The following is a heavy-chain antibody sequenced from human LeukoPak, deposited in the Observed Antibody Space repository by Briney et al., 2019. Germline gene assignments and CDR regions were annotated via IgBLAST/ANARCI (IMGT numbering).Heavy chain of an antibody. CDR1: GFTFSSYG. V-gene: IGHV3-33*01. CDR3: AREEYSYGYAFYY. J-gene: IGHJ4*02. Sequence: GGSLRLPCAASGFTFSSYGMHWVRQAPGKGLEWVAVIWYDGSNKYYADSVKGRFTISRGNSKNTLYLQMNSLRAEDTAVYYCAREEYSYGYAFYYWGQGTLVTVSS. D-gene: IGHD5-18*01. CDR2: IWYDGSNK.